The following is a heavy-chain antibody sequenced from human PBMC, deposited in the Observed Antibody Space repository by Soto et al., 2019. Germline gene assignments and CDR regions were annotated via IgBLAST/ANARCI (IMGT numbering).Heavy chain of an antibody. J-gene: IGHJ4*02. CDR1: GGTFSSYP. D-gene: IGHD3-3*01. CDR3: ASTRHTIVGVVSMYYFDY. CDR2: IIPLFGTA. Sequence: SVKVSCKASGGTFSSYPISWVRLAPGQALEWMGGIIPLFGTANYAQKFQGRVTITADESTSTAYMELSSLRSEDTAVYYCASTRHTIVGVVSMYYFDYWGQGTLVTVSS. V-gene: IGHV1-69*13.